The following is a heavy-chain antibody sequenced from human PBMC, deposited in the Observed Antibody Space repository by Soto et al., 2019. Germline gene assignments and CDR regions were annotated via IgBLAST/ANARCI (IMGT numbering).Heavy chain of an antibody. J-gene: IGHJ5*02. CDR2: IYYSGST. CDR3: ARASLITIFGIPNWFDP. D-gene: IGHD3-3*01. V-gene: IGHV4-59*01. CDR1: GGSISSYY. Sequence: SETLSLTCTVSGGSISSYYWSWIRQPPGKGLEWIGYIYYSGSTNYNPSLKSRVTISVDTSKNQFSLKLSSVTAADTAVYYCARASLITIFGIPNWFDPWGQGTLVTVSS.